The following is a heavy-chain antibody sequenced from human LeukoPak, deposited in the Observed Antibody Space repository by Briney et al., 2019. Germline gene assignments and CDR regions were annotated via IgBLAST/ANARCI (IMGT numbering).Heavy chain of an antibody. CDR1: DGSLSGYY. CDR2: INHSGST. Sequence: SETLSLTCTVYDGSLSGYYWSWIRQPPGKGLEWIGEINHSGSTNYNPSLKSRVTISVDTSKNQFSLKLSSVTAADTAVYYCARGLRGYSYGLSLYFDYWGQGTLVTVSS. J-gene: IGHJ4*02. V-gene: IGHV4-34*01. CDR3: ARGLRGYSYGLSLYFDY. D-gene: IGHD5-18*01.